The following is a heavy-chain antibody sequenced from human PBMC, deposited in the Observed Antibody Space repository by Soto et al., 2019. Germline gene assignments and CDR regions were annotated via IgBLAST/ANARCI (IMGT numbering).Heavy chain of an antibody. D-gene: IGHD6-19*01. Sequence: ASVKVSCKASGYTFTDYCMHWVRQAPGQGLEWMGWINPNSGGTNYAQKFQGRVTMTGDPSISTAYMELSSLRSDDTAVYYCASVGRSGWYTPFDYWGPGIPVTVSS. CDR2: INPNSGGT. CDR3: ASVGRSGWYTPFDY. CDR1: GYTFTDYC. J-gene: IGHJ4*02. V-gene: IGHV1-2*02.